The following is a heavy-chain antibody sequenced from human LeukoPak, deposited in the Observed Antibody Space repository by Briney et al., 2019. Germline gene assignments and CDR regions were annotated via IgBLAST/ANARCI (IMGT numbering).Heavy chain of an antibody. CDR1: GYSITSYW. CDR3: ARHGLLPIQSAFDI. J-gene: IGHJ3*02. V-gene: IGHV5-51*01. Sequence: GESLKISCKGSGYSITSYWIGWVRQMPGKSLEWMGIIYPGVSDTRYSPSFQGQVTISADKSVSTAYLQWSSLKASDTAMYYCARHGLLPIQSAFDIWGQGTMVTVSS. CDR2: IYPGVSDT.